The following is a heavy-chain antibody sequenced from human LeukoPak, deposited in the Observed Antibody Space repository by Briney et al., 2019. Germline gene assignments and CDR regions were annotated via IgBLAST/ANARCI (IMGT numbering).Heavy chain of an antibody. V-gene: IGHV4-34*01. CDR1: GGSFSGYY. J-gene: IGHJ5*02. Sequence: SETLSLTCAVYGGSFSGYYWSWIRQPPGKGLEWIGEINHSGSTNYNPSLKSRVTISVDTSKNQFSLKLSSVTAADTAVYYCARQGSYFQGWFDPWGQGTLVTVSS. CDR2: INHSGST. D-gene: IGHD3-10*01. CDR3: ARQGSYFQGWFDP.